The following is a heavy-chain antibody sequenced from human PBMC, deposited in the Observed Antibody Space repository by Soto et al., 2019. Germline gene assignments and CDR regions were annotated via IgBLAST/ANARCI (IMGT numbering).Heavy chain of an antibody. CDR2: IKSKTDGGTT. Sequence: PGGSLRLSCAASGFTFSNAWMSWFRQAPGKGLEWVGRIKSKTDGGTTDYAAPVKGRFTISRDDSKNTLYLQMNSLKTEDTAVYYCTTVATIPRTYYYYYYGMDVWGQGTTVTVSS. V-gene: IGHV3-15*01. CDR1: GFTFSNAW. D-gene: IGHD5-12*01. CDR3: TTVATIPRTYYYYYYGMDV. J-gene: IGHJ6*02.